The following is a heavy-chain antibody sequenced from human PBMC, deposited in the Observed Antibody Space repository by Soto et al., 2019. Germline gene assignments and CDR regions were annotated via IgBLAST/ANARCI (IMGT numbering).Heavy chain of an antibody. CDR3: TRDWPSPNPPPAGDY. Sequence: GGSLRLSCTASGFTFGDYAMSWFRQAPGKGLEWVGFIRSKAYGGTTEYVASVKGRFTISRDDSKSIAYLQMNSLKTEDTAVYYCTRDWPSPNPPPAGDYWGQGTLVTVSS. CDR1: GFTFGDYA. V-gene: IGHV3-49*03. J-gene: IGHJ4*02. CDR2: IRSKAYGGTT.